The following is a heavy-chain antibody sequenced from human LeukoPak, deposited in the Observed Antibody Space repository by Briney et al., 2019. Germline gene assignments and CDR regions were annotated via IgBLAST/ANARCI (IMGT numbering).Heavy chain of an antibody. CDR3: ASGVLTRDPLYYYYYMDV. J-gene: IGHJ6*03. V-gene: IGHV1-2*02. CDR1: GYTFTGYY. D-gene: IGHD3-10*01. Sequence: ASVKVSCKASGYTFTGYYMHWVRQAPGQGLEWVGWINPDSGGTNYAQKFQGRVTITADKSTSTAYMELSSLRSEDTAVYYCASGVLTRDPLYYYYYMDVWGKGTTVTVSS. CDR2: INPDSGGT.